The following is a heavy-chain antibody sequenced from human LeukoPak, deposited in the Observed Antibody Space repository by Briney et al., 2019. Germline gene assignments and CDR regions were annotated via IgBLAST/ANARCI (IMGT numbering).Heavy chain of an antibody. CDR1: GFTFDDYA. V-gene: IGHV3-9*01. CDR2: ISWNSGSI. J-gene: IGHJ4*02. Sequence: GGSLRLSCAASGFTFDDYAMRWVRQAPGKGLEWVSGISWNSGSIGYADSVKGRFTISRDNAKNSLYLQMNSLRAEDTALYYCAKDRDRPRLGGVFVATFDYWGQETLVTVSS. CDR3: AKDRDRPRLGGVFVATFDY. D-gene: IGHD3-16*01.